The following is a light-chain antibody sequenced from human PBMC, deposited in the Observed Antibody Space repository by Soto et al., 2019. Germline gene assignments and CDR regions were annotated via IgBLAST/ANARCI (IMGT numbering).Light chain of an antibody. Sequence: HSVLTQPASVSGSPGQSITISCTGTSSDIGGHKYVSWCQQHPGKAPKLMIYEVSNRPSGVSNRFSGSKSGNTASLTISGLQAEDEADYYCSSYTSGGAYVFGTGTKVTVL. J-gene: IGLJ1*01. CDR2: EVS. CDR3: SSYTSGGAYV. CDR1: SSDIGGHKY. V-gene: IGLV2-14*01.